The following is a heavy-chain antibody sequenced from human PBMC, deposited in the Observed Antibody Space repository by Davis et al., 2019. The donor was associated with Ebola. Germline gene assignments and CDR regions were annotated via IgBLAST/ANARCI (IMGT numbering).Heavy chain of an antibody. V-gene: IGHV1-18*04. CDR2: ISGSNTNT. CDR3: ARAPNYDVLTGTSSYYFDY. CDR1: GYTFTSYG. Sequence: ASVKVSCKSSGYTFTSYGLVWVRQAPGLGLEWMGWISGSNTNTNFAQKFQGRVTVSKETSTNTAYMDLRGLTSDETAIYYCARAPNYDVLTGTSSYYFDYWGQGTLVTVSS. D-gene: IGHD3-9*01. J-gene: IGHJ4*02.